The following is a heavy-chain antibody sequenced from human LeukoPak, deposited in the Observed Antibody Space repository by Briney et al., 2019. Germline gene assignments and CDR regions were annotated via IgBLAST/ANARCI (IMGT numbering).Heavy chain of an antibody. CDR2: IKHSGST. V-gene: IGHV4-34*01. D-gene: IGHD5-24*01. J-gene: IGHJ5*02. CDR1: GGSFSGYY. CDR3: ARLKRRATITFWFDP. Sequence: SETLSLTCAVYGGSFSGYYWSWIRQPPGKGLEWIGEIKHSGSTNYNPSLKSRVTISVDTSKNQFSLKLSSVTAADTAVYYCARLKRRATITFWFDPWGQGTLVTVSS.